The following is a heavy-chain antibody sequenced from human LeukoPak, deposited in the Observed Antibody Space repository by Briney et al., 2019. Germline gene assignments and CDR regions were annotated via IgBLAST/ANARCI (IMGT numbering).Heavy chain of an antibody. J-gene: IGHJ5*02. D-gene: IGHD3-3*01. CDR2: ISWNSGSI. CDR1: GFTFDDYA. CDR3: AKDVNYDLWTWFDP. Sequence: GGSLRLSCAASGFTFDDYAMHWVRQAPGKGLEWVSGISWNSGSIGYADSVKGRFTISRDNAKNSLYLQMNSLRAEDTALYYCAKDVNYDLWTWFDPWGQGTLVTVSS. V-gene: IGHV3-9*01.